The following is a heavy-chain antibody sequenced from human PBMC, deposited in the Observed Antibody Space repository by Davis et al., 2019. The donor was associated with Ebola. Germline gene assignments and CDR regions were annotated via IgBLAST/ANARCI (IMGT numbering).Heavy chain of an antibody. CDR1: GFTFSSYA. D-gene: IGHD6-13*01. CDR3: ARGTGAAPGIDF. J-gene: IGHJ4*02. Sequence: PGGSLRLSCAASGFTFSSYAMHWVRQAPGKGLEWVANIKEDGSEKSYVDSVKGRFTISRDNAKNSLYLQMNTLRAEDTAVYYCARGTGAAPGIDFWGQGTLVTVSS. V-gene: IGHV3-7*03. CDR2: IKEDGSEK.